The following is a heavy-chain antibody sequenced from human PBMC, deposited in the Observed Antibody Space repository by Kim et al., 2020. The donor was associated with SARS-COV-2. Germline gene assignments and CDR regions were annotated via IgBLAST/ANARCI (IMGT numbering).Heavy chain of an antibody. D-gene: IGHD3-10*01. J-gene: IGHJ3*02. Sequence: ADSMKGRFTISRDNAKNSLYLQMNSLRADDTAVYYCARSFSGVGGDAFDIWGQGTMVIVSS. V-gene: IGHV3-21*04. CDR3: ARSFSGVGGDAFDI.